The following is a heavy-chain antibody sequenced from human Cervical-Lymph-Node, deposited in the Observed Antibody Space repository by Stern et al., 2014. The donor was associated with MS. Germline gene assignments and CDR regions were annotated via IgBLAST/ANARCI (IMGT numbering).Heavy chain of an antibody. CDR2: INPNSGDT. V-gene: IGHV1-2*04. CDR1: GYTFTDYY. Sequence: QVQLVQSGAEVKKPGASVKVSCKASGYTFTDYYMHWVRQAPGQGLEGMGWINPNSGDTNYAQKFQNWVTMTRGTSISTAYMELSRLRFDDTAVYYCGRNYYYGLDLWGQGATVTVSS. CDR3: GRNYYYGLDL. J-gene: IGHJ6*02.